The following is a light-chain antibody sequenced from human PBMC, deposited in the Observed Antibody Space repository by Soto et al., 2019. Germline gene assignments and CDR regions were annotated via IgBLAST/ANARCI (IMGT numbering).Light chain of an antibody. J-gene: IGKJ1*01. CDR2: DAS. V-gene: IGKV1-39*01. Sequence: DIQLTQSPSSLSASVGDKVTITCRASQSIRSYLNWVQQKPGKAPKLLIYDASSLQTGVPSRFSGSGSGTDFPLTISSLQPEDFATYYCQQSNSTPPWTFGQGPKVKIK. CDR1: QSIRSY. CDR3: QQSNSTPPWT.